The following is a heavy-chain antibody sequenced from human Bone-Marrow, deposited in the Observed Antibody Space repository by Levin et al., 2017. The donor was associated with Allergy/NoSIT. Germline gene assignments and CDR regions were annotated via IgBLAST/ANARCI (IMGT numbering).Heavy chain of an antibody. CDR3: AKGYQGNTAMASFDY. D-gene: IGHD5-18*01. CDR2: ISGSGGST. J-gene: IGHJ4*02. Sequence: GGSLRLSCAASGFTFSSYAMSWVRQAPGKGLEWVSAISGSGGSTFYADSVKGRFTISRDNSKNTLYLQMNGLRAEDTAVYYCAKGYQGNTAMASFDYWGQGTLVTVSS. V-gene: IGHV3-23*01. CDR1: GFTFSSYA.